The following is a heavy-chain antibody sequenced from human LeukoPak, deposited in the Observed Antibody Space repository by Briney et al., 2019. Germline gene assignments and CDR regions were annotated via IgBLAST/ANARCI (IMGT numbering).Heavy chain of an antibody. D-gene: IGHD6-13*01. CDR1: GFTFSSYW. CDR2: IKQDGSEK. J-gene: IGHJ5*02. Sequence: PGGSLRLSCAASGFTFSSYWMSWVRQAPGKGLEWVANIKQDGSEKYYVDSVKGRFTISRDNAKNSLYLQMNSLRAEDTAVYYCARDGIAAAGSHWFDPWGQGTLVTVSS. CDR3: ARDGIAAAGSHWFDP. V-gene: IGHV3-7*01.